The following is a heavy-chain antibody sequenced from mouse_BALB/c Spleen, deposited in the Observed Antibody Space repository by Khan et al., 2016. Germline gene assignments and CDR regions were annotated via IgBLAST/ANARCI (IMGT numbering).Heavy chain of an antibody. Sequence: QVQLKESGPGLVAPSQSLSITCTVSGFSLTNSGVHWVRQPPRKGLDWLGVIWAGGSTDYNSALMSRLSITRDTTQNQVFLKMNSLRTDDTAMYXSARDDQDFDAWFASWGQGTLVTVSA. CDR2: IWAGGST. J-gene: IGHJ3*01. V-gene: IGHV2-9*02. CDR3: ARDDQDFDAWFAS. CDR1: GFSLTNSG.